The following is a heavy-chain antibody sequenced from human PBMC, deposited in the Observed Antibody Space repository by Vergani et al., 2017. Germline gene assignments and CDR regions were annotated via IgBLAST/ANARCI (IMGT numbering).Heavy chain of an antibody. CDR1: GGTFSSYA. D-gene: IGHD2-2*01. CDR3: ASGVCSSTGCYVAGISAFDI. Sequence: QVQLVQSGAEVKKPGSSVKVSCKAPGGTFSSYAISWVRQAPGQGLEWMGGIIPIFGTANYAQKFQGRVTITADESTSTAYMELSSLRSEDTAVYYCASGVCSSTGCYVAGISAFDIWGQGTMVTVSS. J-gene: IGHJ3*02. CDR2: IIPIFGTA. V-gene: IGHV1-69*12.